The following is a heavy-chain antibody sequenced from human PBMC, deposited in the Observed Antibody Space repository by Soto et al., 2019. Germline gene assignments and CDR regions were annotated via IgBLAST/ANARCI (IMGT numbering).Heavy chain of an antibody. D-gene: IGHD1-1*01. CDR2: MSHSGGT. CDR1: GGSISSSTNYY. CDR3: VRVERGTATTVVDAFDI. Sequence: QVQLQQWGAGLLKPSETLSLTCAVYGGSISSSTNYYWSWIRQPPGKGLEWIGEMSHSGGTHFHPSLRSRVTISVDTSKNPFSLEMTSVTAADTALYYCVRVERGTATTVVDAFDIWGPGTMVTVSS. J-gene: IGHJ3*02. V-gene: IGHV4-34*01.